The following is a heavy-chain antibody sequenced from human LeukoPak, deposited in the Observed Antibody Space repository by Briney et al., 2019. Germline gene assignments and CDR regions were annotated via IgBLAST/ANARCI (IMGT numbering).Heavy chain of an antibody. Sequence: TETLSLTCTVSGGSISSYYWSWIRQPPGKGLEWIGYIYYSGSTNYNPSLKSRVTISVDTSKNQFSLKLSSVTAADTAVYYCANGGYCSSTSCYPNWFDPWGQGTLITVSS. CDR1: GGSISSYY. J-gene: IGHJ5*02. CDR3: ANGGYCSSTSCYPNWFDP. D-gene: IGHD2-2*01. CDR2: IYYSGST. V-gene: IGHV4-59*01.